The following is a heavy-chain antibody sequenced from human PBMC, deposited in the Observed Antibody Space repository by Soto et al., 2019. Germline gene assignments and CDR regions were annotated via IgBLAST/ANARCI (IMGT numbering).Heavy chain of an antibody. CDR3: ARDRGIQLWLRYYYGMDV. Sequence: PSGALRLSFSASVLPFNSYCMHWVRPAPGKGLVWVSRINSDGSSTSYADSVKGRFTISRDNAKNTLYLQMNSLRAEDTAVYYCARDRGIQLWLRYYYGMDVWGQGTTVNVS. CDR2: INSDGSST. J-gene: IGHJ6*02. V-gene: IGHV3-74*01. D-gene: IGHD5-18*01. CDR1: VLPFNSYC.